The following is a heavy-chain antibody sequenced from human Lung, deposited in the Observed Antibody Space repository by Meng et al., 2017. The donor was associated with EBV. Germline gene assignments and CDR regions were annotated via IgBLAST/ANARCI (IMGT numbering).Heavy chain of an antibody. J-gene: IGHJ4*02. Sequence: RGSGPGPVTRSGTLSPAADVSGASISRADLWRWVRQPPGKGLELIGEIYHSGSTNYNPSLKSRVTISVDTSKNQFSLSLNSVTAADTAVYYCARGGTSSAPFDYWGQETLVTVSS. D-gene: IGHD2-2*01. CDR2: IYHSGST. V-gene: IGHV4-4*02. CDR1: GASISRADL. CDR3: ARGGTSSAPFDY.